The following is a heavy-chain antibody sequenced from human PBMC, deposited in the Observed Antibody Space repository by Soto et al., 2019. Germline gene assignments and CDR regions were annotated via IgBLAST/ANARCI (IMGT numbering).Heavy chain of an antibody. CDR1: GGSISSYY. CDR3: ARRRLLWGSDYYYMDV. CDR2: IYYSGST. D-gene: IGHD3-10*01. V-gene: IGHV4-59*08. J-gene: IGHJ6*03. Sequence: PSETLSLTCTVSGGSISSYYWSWIRQPPGKGLEWIGYIYYSGSTNYNPSLKSRVTISVDTSKNQFSLKLSSVTAADTAVYYCARRRLLWGSDYYYMDVWGKGTTVTVSS.